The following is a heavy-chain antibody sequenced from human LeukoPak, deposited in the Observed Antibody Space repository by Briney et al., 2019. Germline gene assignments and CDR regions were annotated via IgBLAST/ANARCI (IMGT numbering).Heavy chain of an antibody. V-gene: IGHV4-59*01. CDR3: ARDHWLDTAMVHAFDI. J-gene: IGHJ3*02. D-gene: IGHD5-18*01. Sequence: SETLSLTCTVSGGSISSYYWSWIRQPPGKGLEWIGYIYYSGSTNYNPSLKSRVTISVDTSKNQFSLKLSSVTAADTAVYYYARDHWLDTAMVHAFDIWGQGTMVTVSS. CDR1: GGSISSYY. CDR2: IYYSGST.